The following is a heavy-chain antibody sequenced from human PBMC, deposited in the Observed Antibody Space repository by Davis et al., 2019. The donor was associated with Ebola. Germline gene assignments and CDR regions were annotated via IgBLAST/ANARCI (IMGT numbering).Heavy chain of an antibody. CDR2: ISGYDGNT. Sequence: ASVKVSCKASGYTFSSFAITWVREAPGQGLEWMGWISGYDGNTNYAQEVQGRVTMTTDTSTSTAYLELRSLRSDDTAVYYCARDFAFPGIEAGGESYYYGLDVWGQGTTVTVSS. D-gene: IGHD6-13*01. V-gene: IGHV1-18*01. CDR3: ARDFAFPGIEAGGESYYYGLDV. J-gene: IGHJ6*02. CDR1: GYTFSSFA.